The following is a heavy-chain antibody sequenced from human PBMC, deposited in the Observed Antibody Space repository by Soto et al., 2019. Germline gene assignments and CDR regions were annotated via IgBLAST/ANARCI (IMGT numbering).Heavy chain of an antibody. CDR1: GFTFTGYH. V-gene: IGHV1-2*02. D-gene: IGHD2-2*01. Sequence: ASVKVSCKASGFTFTGYHMRWVRQAPGQGLEWMGWINPNSGGTNYAQKFQGRVTMTRDTSISTAYMELSRLTSDDTAVYYCASTYCSSTSCSDYFDYWGQGTLVTVSS. J-gene: IGHJ4*02. CDR2: INPNSGGT. CDR3: ASTYCSSTSCSDYFDY.